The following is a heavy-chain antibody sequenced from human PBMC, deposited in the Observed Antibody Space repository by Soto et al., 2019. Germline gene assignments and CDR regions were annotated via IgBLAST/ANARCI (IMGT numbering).Heavy chain of an antibody. CDR1: GFTFSNAW. Sequence: EVQLVESGGGLVKPGGSLRLSCAASGFTFSNAWLSWVRQAPGKGLEWVGRIKSKTDGGTTDYAAPVKGRFTISRDDSKIKLYLQMNSLKTEDAAVYYCTTVTGWFVELTYWGQGTLVTVSS. J-gene: IGHJ4*02. CDR3: TTVTGWFVELTY. CDR2: IKSKTDGGTT. V-gene: IGHV3-15*01. D-gene: IGHD3-10*01.